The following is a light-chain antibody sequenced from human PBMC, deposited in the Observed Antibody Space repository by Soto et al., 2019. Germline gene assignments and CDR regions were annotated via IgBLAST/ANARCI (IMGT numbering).Light chain of an antibody. V-gene: IGLV2-8*01. CDR1: SSNVGAYVY. CDR3: SSFAGSNNFPYV. Sequence: QSALTQPPSASGSPGQTVTISCTGTSSNVGAYVYVSWYQQHPGTAPKLMIYAINERPSGVPDRFSGSKSGNTASLTVSGLQAEDEADYYCSSFAGSNNFPYVFGGGTKLTVL. J-gene: IGLJ1*01. CDR2: AIN.